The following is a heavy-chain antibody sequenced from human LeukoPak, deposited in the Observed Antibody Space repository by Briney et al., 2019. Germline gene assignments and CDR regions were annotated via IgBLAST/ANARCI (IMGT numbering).Heavy chain of an antibody. V-gene: IGHV3-21*01. D-gene: IGHD5-24*01. Sequence: GGSLRLSCAASGFTFSSYSMNWVRQAPGKGLEWVSSISSSSYIYYSDSVKGRFTISRDNAKNSLYLQMNSLRAEDTAVYYCARDLGRDRYFDSWGQGTLVTVSS. CDR3: ARDLGRDRYFDS. CDR2: ISSSSYI. CDR1: GFTFSSYS. J-gene: IGHJ4*02.